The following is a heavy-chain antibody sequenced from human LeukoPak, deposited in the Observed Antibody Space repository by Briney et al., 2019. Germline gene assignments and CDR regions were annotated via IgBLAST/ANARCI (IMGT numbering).Heavy chain of an antibody. D-gene: IGHD3-10*01. CDR3: ARPPALYYYGSGSPDDAFDI. J-gene: IGHJ3*02. Sequence: GASLQISCKGSGSIFTSYWIGWVRQLPGKGLEWMGIIYPGDSDTKYSPSFQGQVTISADKSISTAYLQWRSLKASDTAMYYCARPPALYYYGSGSPDDAFDIWGQGTMVTVSS. CDR1: GSIFTSYW. V-gene: IGHV5-51*01. CDR2: IYPGDSDT.